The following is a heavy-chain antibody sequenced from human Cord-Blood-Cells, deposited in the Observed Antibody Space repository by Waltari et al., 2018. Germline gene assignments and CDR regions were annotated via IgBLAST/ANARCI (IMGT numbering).Heavy chain of an antibody. J-gene: IGHJ4*02. V-gene: IGHV4-38-2*02. Sequence: QVQLQESGPGLVKPSETLSLTCAVSGYSISSGYYWGWIRQPPGKGLEWIGSIYHSGSTYYNPSLKSRVTISVDTSKNQFSLKLSSVTAADTAVYYCARDHHDFWSGYYDYWGQGTLVTVSS. CDR2: IYHSGST. D-gene: IGHD3-3*01. CDR1: GYSISSGYY. CDR3: ARDHHDFWSGYYDY.